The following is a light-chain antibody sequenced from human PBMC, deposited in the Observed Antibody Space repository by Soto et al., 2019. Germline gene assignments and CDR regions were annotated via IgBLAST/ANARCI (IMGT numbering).Light chain of an antibody. CDR2: GAS. CDR3: QQYGSSPPYT. Sequence: QSPGTLSLSPGERATLSCRASQSVSSSYLAWYQQKPGQAPRLLIYGASSRATGIPDRFSGSGSGTDFTLTISRLEPEDFAVYYCQQYGSSPPYTFGQGTKLEIK. V-gene: IGKV3-20*01. CDR1: QSVSSSY. J-gene: IGKJ2*01.